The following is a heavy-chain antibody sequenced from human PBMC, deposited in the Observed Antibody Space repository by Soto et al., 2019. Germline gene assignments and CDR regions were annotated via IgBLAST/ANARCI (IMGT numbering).Heavy chain of an antibody. J-gene: IGHJ6*02. D-gene: IGHD1-26*01. CDR3: ARLPTNPIVGVDYGMGV. CDR2: IIPILGIA. V-gene: IGHV1-69*02. CDR1: GGTFSSYT. Sequence: QVQLVQSGAEVKKPGSSVKVSCKASGGTFSSYTISWVRQAPGQGLEWMGRIIPILGIANYAQKFQGRVTITADKSPSTAYMELGSLRSEDPAVYYCARLPTNPIVGVDYGMGVWGQGTTVTVSS.